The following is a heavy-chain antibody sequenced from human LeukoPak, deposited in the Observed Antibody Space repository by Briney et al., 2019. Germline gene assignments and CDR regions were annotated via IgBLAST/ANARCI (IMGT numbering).Heavy chain of an antibody. D-gene: IGHD4-23*01. Sequence: KSSETLSLTCTVSGYSISSGYYWGWIRQPPGKGLEWIGSIYHSGSTYYNPSLKSRVTISVDTSKNQFSLKLSSVTAADTAVYYCARAGYGGNRFDYWGQGTLVTVSS. V-gene: IGHV4-38-2*02. J-gene: IGHJ4*02. CDR1: GYSISSGYY. CDR2: IYHSGST. CDR3: ARAGYGGNRFDY.